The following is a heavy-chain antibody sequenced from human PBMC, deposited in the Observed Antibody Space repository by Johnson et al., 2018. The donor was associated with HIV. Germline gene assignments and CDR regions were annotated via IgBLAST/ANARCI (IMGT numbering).Heavy chain of an antibody. Sequence: EKLVESGGGLVQPGRSLRLSCAASGFTFDDYGMSWVRQAPGKGLEWVSGINWNGGSTGYADSVKGRFTISRDNAKNSLYLQMNSLRAEDTALYYCARESELLSSSDAFDIWGQGTMVTVSS. D-gene: IGHD6-6*01. CDR3: ARESELLSSSDAFDI. V-gene: IGHV3-20*04. CDR1: GFTFDDYG. J-gene: IGHJ3*02. CDR2: INWNGGST.